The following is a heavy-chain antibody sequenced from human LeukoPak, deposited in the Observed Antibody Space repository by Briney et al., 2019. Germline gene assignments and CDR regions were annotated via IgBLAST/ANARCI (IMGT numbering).Heavy chain of an antibody. J-gene: IGHJ4*02. D-gene: IGHD3-3*01. CDR1: GFTVSSNY. Sequence: PGGSLRLSCAASGFTVSSNYMSWVRQAPGKGLEWVSVIYSGGSTYYADSVKGRFTISRDNSKNTLYLLMNSLRAEDTAVYYCARGSEWSNGVSDYWGQGTLVTVSS. CDR2: IYSGGST. CDR3: ARGSEWSNGVSDY. V-gene: IGHV3-66*01.